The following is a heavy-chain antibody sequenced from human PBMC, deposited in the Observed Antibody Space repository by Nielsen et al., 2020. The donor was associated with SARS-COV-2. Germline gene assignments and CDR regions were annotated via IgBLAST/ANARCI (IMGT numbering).Heavy chain of an antibody. V-gene: IGHV3-13*04. CDR3: AREAKLGAFDI. CDR2: IGTAGDT. J-gene: IGHJ3*02. D-gene: IGHD6-13*01. Sequence: GESLKISCAASGFTFSSHDMHWVRQATGKGLEWVSAIGTAGDTYYPGSVKGRFTISRENAKNSLYLQMNSLRAGDTAVYYCAREAKLGAFDIWGQGTMVTVSS. CDR1: GFTFSSHD.